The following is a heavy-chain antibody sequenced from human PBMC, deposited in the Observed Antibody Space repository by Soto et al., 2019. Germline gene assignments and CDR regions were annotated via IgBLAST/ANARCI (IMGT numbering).Heavy chain of an antibody. CDR3: ARDRDIAVAAAHNWFDP. J-gene: IGHJ5*02. CDR1: GDSVSSNSAA. D-gene: IGHD6-19*01. V-gene: IGHV6-1*01. CDR2: TYYRSKWYN. Sequence: QSQTLSLTCAISGDSVSSNSAAWNWIRQSPSRGLEWLGRTYYRSKWYNDYAVSVKSRITINPDTSKNQFSLQLNSVTPEDTAVYYCARDRDIAVAAAHNWFDPWGQGTLVTVSS.